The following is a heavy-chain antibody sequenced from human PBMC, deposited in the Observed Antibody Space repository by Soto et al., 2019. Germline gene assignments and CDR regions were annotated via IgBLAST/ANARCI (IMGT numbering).Heavy chain of an antibody. CDR3: ARHARHLEWLQPFDY. CDR1: GGTVSNYP. V-gene: IGHV1-69*01. Sequence: QVQLVQSGDEVKEPGSSVKVSCTASGGTVSNYPISWVRQAPGQGLEWMGGIIPMFGTPNYALKFQGRVTITADESTSTAYMELSSLRYDDTAVYYCARHARHLEWLQPFDYWGQGALVTVSS. J-gene: IGHJ4*02. D-gene: IGHD3-3*01. CDR2: IIPMFGTP.